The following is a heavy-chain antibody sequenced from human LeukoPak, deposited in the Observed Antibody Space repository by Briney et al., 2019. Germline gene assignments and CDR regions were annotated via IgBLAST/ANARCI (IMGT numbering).Heavy chain of an antibody. CDR3: ARVGYYYGSGSYLDY. CDR2: INPNSGGT. D-gene: IGHD3-10*01. Sequence: VASVKVSCKASGYTFTGYYMHWVRQAPGQGLEWMGWINPNSGGTNYAQKFQGRVTMTRDTSISTAYMELRSLRSDDTAVYYCARVGYYYGSGSYLDYWGQGTLVTVSS. V-gene: IGHV1-2*02. J-gene: IGHJ4*02. CDR1: GYTFTGYY.